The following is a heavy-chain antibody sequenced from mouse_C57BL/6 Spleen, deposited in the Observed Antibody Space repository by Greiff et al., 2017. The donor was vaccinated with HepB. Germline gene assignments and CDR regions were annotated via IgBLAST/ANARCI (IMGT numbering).Heavy chain of an antibody. V-gene: IGHV1-50*01. Sequence: QVQLQQPGAELVKPGASVKLSCKASGYTFTSYWMQWVKQRPGQGLEWIGEIDPSDSYTNYNQKFKGKATLTVDTSSSTAYMQLSSLTSEDSAVYSCARGGGAPMDYWGQGTSVTVSS. J-gene: IGHJ4*01. CDR2: IDPSDSYT. D-gene: IGHD3-1*01. CDR1: GYTFTSYW. CDR3: ARGGGAPMDY.